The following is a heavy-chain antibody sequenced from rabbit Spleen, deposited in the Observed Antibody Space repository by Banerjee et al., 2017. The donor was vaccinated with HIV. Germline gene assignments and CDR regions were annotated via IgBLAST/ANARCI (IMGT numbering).Heavy chain of an antibody. Sequence: QEQLVESGGGLVRPEGSLKLSCTASGFSFSNKAVMCWVRQAPGKGLQWIACINAVTGKAVYATWAKGRFTFSKTSSTTVTLQMTSLTVADTATYFCARAGEGGDGYFNSWGPGHPRHRL. J-gene: IGHJ4*01. V-gene: IGHV1S45*01. CDR2: INAVTGKA. CDR3: ARAGEGGDGYFNS. D-gene: IGHD5-1*01. CDR1: GFSFSNKAV.